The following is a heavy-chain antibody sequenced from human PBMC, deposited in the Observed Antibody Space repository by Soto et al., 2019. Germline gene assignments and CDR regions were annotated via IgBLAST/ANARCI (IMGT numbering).Heavy chain of an antibody. J-gene: IGHJ6*02. V-gene: IGHV3-48*01. CDR3: ARDSEGADILKGYCDYQDLLAV. CDR1: GFTFSSYN. Sequence: LRLSCAASGFTFSSYNMNWVRQAPGKGLEWISYMSSSSDTVYYADSVKGRFTISRDNVKNSLYLQMNSLKAEDTAVYYCARDSEGADILKGYCDYQDLLAVSSQGTTDTGSS. D-gene: IGHD3-9*01. CDR2: MSSSSDTV.